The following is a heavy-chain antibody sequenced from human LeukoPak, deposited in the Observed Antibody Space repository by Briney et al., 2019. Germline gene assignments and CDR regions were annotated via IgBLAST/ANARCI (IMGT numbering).Heavy chain of an antibody. CDR3: ARNYYGSGSYYNVDLGAFDI. V-gene: IGHV1-69*06. CDR1: GGTFSSYA. D-gene: IGHD3-10*01. Sequence: ASVKVSCKASGGTFSSYAISWERQAPGQGLEWMGGIIPIFGTANYAQKFQGRVTITADKSTSTAYMELSSLRSEDTAVYYCARNYYGSGSYYNVDLGAFDIWGQGTMVTVSS. CDR2: IIPIFGTA. J-gene: IGHJ3*02.